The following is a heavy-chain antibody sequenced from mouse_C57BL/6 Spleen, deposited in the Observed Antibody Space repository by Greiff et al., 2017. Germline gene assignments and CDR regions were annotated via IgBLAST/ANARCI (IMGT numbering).Heavy chain of an antibody. J-gene: IGHJ3*01. V-gene: IGHV5-4*01. CDR1: GFTFSSYA. CDR3: AREGQLRLRFAY. CDR2: ISDGGSYT. D-gene: IGHD3-2*02. Sequence: DVMLVESGGGLVKPGGSLKLSCAASGFTFSSYAMSWVRQTPEKRLEWVATISDGGSYTYYPDNVKGRFTISRDNAKNNLYLQMSHLKSEDTAMYYCAREGQLRLRFAYWGQGTLVTVSA.